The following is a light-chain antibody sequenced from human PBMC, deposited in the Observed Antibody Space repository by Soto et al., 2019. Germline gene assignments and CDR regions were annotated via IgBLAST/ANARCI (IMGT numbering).Light chain of an antibody. V-gene: IGLV2-14*01. CDR3: SSWTSSTTQV. CDR1: SSDVGGYNF. CDR2: EVN. Sequence: QSELTQPASVSGSPGQSITISCTGTSSDVGGYNFVSWYQQHPGKAPKLMIYEVNNRPSGVSNRFSGSKSGNTASLTISGLQAEDEADYYCSSWTSSTTQVLGGGTQLTVL. J-gene: IGLJ3*02.